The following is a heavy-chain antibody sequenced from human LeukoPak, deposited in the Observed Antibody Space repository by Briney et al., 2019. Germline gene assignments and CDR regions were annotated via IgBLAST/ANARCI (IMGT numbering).Heavy chain of an antibody. V-gene: IGHV3-11*04. CDR2: ISSSGSTI. CDR1: GFTFSDYY. Sequence: GGSLRLSCAASGFTFSDYYMSWIRQAPGKGLEWVSYISSSGSTIYYADSVKGRFTISRDISKNTFYLHINSLRVEDTAVYYCARALPASSHTSFDYWGQGTLVTVSS. J-gene: IGHJ4*02. CDR3: ARALPASSHTSFDY. D-gene: IGHD2-2*01.